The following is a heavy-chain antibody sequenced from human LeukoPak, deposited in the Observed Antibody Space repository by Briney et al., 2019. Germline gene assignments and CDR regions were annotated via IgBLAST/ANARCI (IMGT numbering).Heavy chain of an antibody. J-gene: IGHJ4*02. Sequence: HTGRSLRLPCAASGFTFRSYPMHWVRQAPGKGLEWVAVTSYDGSNKYYADSVKGRFTISRDNSKNTLYLQMNSLRAEDTAVYYCAKSINKLYGDYGDFDYWGQGTLVTVSS. CDR2: TSYDGSNK. CDR1: GFTFRSYP. V-gene: IGHV3-30-3*02. CDR3: AKSINKLYGDYGDFDY. D-gene: IGHD4-17*01.